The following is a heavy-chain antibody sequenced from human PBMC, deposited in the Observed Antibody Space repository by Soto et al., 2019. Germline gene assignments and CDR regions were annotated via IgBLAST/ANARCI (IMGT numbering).Heavy chain of an antibody. CDR3: ARVTGECSGWSPFDY. J-gene: IGHJ4*02. CDR1: GYTFTGYY. V-gene: IGHV1-2*04. CDR2: INPNSGGT. D-gene: IGHD6-19*01. Sequence: ASVKVSCKASGYTFTGYYMHWVRQAPGQGLEWMGWINPNSGGTNYAQKFQGWVTMTRDTSISTAYMELSRLRSDDTAVYYCARVTGECSGWSPFDYWGQGTLVTVSS.